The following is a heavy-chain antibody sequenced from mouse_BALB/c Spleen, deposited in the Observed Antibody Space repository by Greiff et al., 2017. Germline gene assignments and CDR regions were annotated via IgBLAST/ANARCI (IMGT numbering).Heavy chain of an antibody. J-gene: IGHJ2*01. Sequence: VQLKQSGPGLVKPSQSLSLTCTVTGYSITSDYAWNWIRQFPGNKLEWMGYISYSGSTSYNPSLKSRISITRDTSKNQFFLQLNSVTTEDTATYYCARREDYFDYWGQGTTLTVSS. CDR2: ISYSGST. V-gene: IGHV3-2*02. CDR1: GYSITSDYA. CDR3: ARREDYFDY.